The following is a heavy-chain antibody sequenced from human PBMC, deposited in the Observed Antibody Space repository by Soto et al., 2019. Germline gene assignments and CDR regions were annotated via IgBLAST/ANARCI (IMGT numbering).Heavy chain of an antibody. Sequence: GGSLRLSCAASGVNFNFYYMAWIRRAPGKGLEWVSYISNNGTITDYAHSVKGRFTISRDNAKNSVFLQMESLRVEDTATYYCARDRKPLVYGVMSVWGHWPTVSGSS. V-gene: IGHV3-11*01. J-gene: IGHJ6*02. D-gene: IGHD3-10*01. CDR2: ISNNGTIT. CDR3: ARDRKPLVYGVMSV. CDR1: GVNFNFYY.